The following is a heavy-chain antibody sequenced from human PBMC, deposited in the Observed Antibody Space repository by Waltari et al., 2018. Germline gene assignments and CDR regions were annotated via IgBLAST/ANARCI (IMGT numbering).Heavy chain of an antibody. CDR2: FDPEDSET. CDR3: ATLIDYGDYSDGWFDP. Sequence: QVQLVQSGAEVKKPGASVKVSCKVSGYTLTELSMHWVRQAPGKVLEWMGGFDPEDSETIYAQKFQGRVTRTEDTSTDTAYMELSSLRSEDTAVYYCATLIDYGDYSDGWFDPWGQGTLVTVSS. D-gene: IGHD4-17*01. V-gene: IGHV1-24*01. J-gene: IGHJ5*02. CDR1: GYTLTELS.